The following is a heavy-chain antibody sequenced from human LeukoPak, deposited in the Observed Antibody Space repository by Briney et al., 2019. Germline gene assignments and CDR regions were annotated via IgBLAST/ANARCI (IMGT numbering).Heavy chain of an antibody. D-gene: IGHD4-17*01. CDR3: AKYTVTSPPDY. V-gene: IGHV3-23*01. J-gene: IGHJ4*02. CDR1: GFTFSNYA. Sequence: PGGSLRLSCAASGFTFSNYAMSWVRQAPGKGLGWVSAISTGGGTTYYADSVKGRFTISRDNSKNTLYLQMNSLRAEDTAIYCCAKYTVTSPPDYWGLGTLVTVSS. CDR2: ISTGGGTT.